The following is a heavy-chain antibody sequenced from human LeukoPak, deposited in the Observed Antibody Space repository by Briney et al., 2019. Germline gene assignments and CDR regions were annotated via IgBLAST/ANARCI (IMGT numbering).Heavy chain of an antibody. Sequence: GGSLRLSCAASGSTFRSYAMHWVRQAPGKGLEWVAVISYDGNNKYYADSVKGRFTISRDNSKNTLYLQMNSLRAEDTAVYYCARADYYDSSGYPDYWGQGTLVTVSS. CDR1: GSTFRSYA. CDR3: ARADYYDSSGYPDY. CDR2: ISYDGNNK. D-gene: IGHD3-22*01. V-gene: IGHV3-30-3*01. J-gene: IGHJ4*02.